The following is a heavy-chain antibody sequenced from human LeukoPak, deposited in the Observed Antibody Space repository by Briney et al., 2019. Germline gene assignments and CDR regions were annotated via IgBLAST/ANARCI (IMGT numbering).Heavy chain of an antibody. D-gene: IGHD3-22*01. CDR3: ARANYYDSSGYPRYYYYGMDV. CDR2: VYTSGST. J-gene: IGHJ6*02. CDR1: GGSISTFF. Sequence: PSETLSLTCTVSGGSISTFFWSWIRQPAGKGLEWIGRVYTSGSTDYNPSLKSRVTMSLDTAMNQFSLKLSSVTAADTAVYYCARANYYDSSGYPRYYYYGMDVWGQGTTVTVSS. V-gene: IGHV4-4*07.